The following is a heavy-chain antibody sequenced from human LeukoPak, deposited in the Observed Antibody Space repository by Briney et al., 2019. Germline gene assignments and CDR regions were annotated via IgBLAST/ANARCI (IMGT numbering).Heavy chain of an antibody. J-gene: IGHJ4*02. CDR1: GYIFTELS. V-gene: IGHV1-24*01. D-gene: IGHD4-17*01. Sequence: ASVKVSCKVSGYIFTELSMHWVRQAPGQGLEWMGGFNPEDGETFYAQKFQGRVNMTEDTSTDTAYMELSSLSYDDTAVYYCATDGAGDYLNHWGQGTLVAVSS. CDR3: ATDGAGDYLNH. CDR2: FNPEDGET.